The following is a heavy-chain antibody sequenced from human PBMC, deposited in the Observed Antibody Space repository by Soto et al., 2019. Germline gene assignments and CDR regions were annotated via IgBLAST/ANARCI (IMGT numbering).Heavy chain of an antibody. Sequence: GGSLRLSCAASGFTFSDYYISWIRQAPGKGLEWVSYISSSGTIIYHADYVKGRFTISRDNAKNSLFLQMNSLRAEDTAVYYCARGKSIFYGMDVWGQGTTVTVS. V-gene: IGHV3-11*01. CDR3: ARGKSIFYGMDV. D-gene: IGHD2-15*01. J-gene: IGHJ6*02. CDR2: ISSSGTII. CDR1: GFTFSDYY.